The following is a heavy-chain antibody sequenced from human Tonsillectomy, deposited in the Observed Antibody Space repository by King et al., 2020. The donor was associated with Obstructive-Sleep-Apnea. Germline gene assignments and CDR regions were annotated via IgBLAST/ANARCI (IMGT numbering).Heavy chain of an antibody. CDR3: ARERGTMIVVGYGMDV. J-gene: IGHJ6*02. CDR1: GFTFDDYA. Sequence: VQLVESGGGLVQPGRSLRLSCAASGFTFDDYAMHWVRQAPGKGLEWVSGISWNSGSIGYADSVKGRFTISRDNAKNSLYLQMNSLRAEDTALYYCARERGTMIVVGYGMDVWGHGTTVTVSS. V-gene: IGHV3-9*01. D-gene: IGHD3-22*01. CDR2: ISWNSGSI.